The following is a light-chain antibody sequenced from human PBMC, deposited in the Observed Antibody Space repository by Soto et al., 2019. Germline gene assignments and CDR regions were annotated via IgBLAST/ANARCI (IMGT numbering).Light chain of an antibody. CDR1: SSDVGGYDY. J-gene: IGLJ1*01. Sequence: QSVLTQPASVSGSPGQSITISCTGTSSDVGGYDYVSWYQLHPGKAPKLMVFEVNNRPSGVSYRFSGSKSGNTASLTISGLQAEDVADYFCSSYSISTAYLFGTGTKLTVL. CDR3: SSYSISTAYL. V-gene: IGLV2-14*01. CDR2: EVN.